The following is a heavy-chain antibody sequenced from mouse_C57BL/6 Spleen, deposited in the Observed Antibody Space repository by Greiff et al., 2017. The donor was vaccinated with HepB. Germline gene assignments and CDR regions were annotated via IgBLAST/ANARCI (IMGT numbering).Heavy chain of an antibody. CDR1: GYAFTNYL. D-gene: IGHD1-1*01. Sequence: VQLQQSGAELVRPGTSVKVSCKASGYAFTNYLIEWVKQRPGQGLEWIGVINPGSGGTNYNEKFKGKATLTADKSSSTAYMQLSSLTSEDSAVYFCARWGTVVAPFDYWGQGTTLTVSS. V-gene: IGHV1-54*01. J-gene: IGHJ2*01. CDR2: INPGSGGT. CDR3: ARWGTVVAPFDY.